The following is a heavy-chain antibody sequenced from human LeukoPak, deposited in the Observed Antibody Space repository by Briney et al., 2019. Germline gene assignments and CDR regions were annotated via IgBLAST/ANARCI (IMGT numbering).Heavy chain of an antibody. V-gene: IGHV1-18*04. Sequence: ASVKVSCTASGYTFTIYSINWVRRAPGQGLEWMGWISPSNGDTSYAQKVQDGVTMTTDTSTTTVYMELRSLGSDDTAIYYCVRDSGWELRHFFFDDWGQGTLVTVSS. D-gene: IGHD4-23*01. J-gene: IGHJ4*02. CDR1: GYTFTIYS. CDR3: VRDSGWELRHFFFDD. CDR2: ISPSNGDT.